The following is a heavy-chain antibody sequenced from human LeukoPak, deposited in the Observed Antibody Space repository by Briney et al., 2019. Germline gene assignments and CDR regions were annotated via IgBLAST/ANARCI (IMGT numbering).Heavy chain of an antibody. CDR2: ISDSGDST. CDR1: GFTFSTYV. Sequence: GGSLRLSCAASGFTFSTYVMTWVRQAPGKGLEWISVISDSGDSTYYADSVKDRFTISRDNSKNTLYLQMNSLRAEDTALYYCAKEKGFSSPYYYYYMDVWGKGTTVTASS. V-gene: IGHV3-23*01. CDR3: AKEKGFSSPYYYYYMDV. J-gene: IGHJ6*03. D-gene: IGHD6-13*01.